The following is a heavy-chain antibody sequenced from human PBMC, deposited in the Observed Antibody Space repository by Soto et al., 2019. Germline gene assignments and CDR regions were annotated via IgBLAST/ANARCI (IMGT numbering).Heavy chain of an antibody. D-gene: IGHD1-1*01. Sequence: SETLSLTCAVSGYSISSGYYWGWIRQPPGKGLEWIVSIYHSGSAYSNPSLKSRVAISVDTSKNQISLNLTSVTAADTAVYYCAREWKQDYYYYGMDVWGQGTTVTVSS. CDR1: GYSISSGYY. V-gene: IGHV4-38-2*02. J-gene: IGHJ6*02. CDR3: AREWKQDYYYYGMDV. CDR2: IYHSGSA.